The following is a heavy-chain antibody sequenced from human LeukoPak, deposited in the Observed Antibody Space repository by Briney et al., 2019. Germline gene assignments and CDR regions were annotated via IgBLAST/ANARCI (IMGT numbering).Heavy chain of an antibody. Sequence: PSETLSLTCAVYGGSFSGYYWSWIRQPPGKGLEWIGEINHSGSTNYNPSLKSRVTISVDTSKNQFSLKLSSVPAADTAVYYCARVKRNYYYYYGMDVWGQGTTVTVSS. CDR1: GGSFSGYY. V-gene: IGHV4-34*01. J-gene: IGHJ6*02. CDR3: ARVKRNYYYYYGMDV. CDR2: INHSGST. D-gene: IGHD5-24*01.